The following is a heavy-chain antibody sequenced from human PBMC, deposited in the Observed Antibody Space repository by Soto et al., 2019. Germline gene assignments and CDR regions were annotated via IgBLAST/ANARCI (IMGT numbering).Heavy chain of an antibody. CDR1: GFNFNNYG. V-gene: IGHV3-33*01. CDR2: IWNDGNGY. D-gene: IGHD6-13*01. J-gene: IGHJ6*02. CDR3: ARRQISPPTRGAASARGGMDV. Sequence: QVQLVESGGGVAQPGRSLRLSCAASGFNFNNYGMHWVRQAPGKGLEWVAVIWNDGNGYYYANSVKGRFTISRDNSKNTLYLQMSNLRAEDTAVYYCARRQISPPTRGAASARGGMDVWGQGTTVTVSS.